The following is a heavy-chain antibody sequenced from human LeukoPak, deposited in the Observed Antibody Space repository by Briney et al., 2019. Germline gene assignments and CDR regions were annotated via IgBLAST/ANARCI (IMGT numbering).Heavy chain of an antibody. D-gene: IGHD2-2*01. V-gene: IGHV3-74*03. J-gene: IGHJ4*02. CDR1: GFTFSSYW. Sequence: PGGSLRLSCAASGFTFSSYWMQLVRQAPGEGLVWVSRMNMDGSITTYADSVKGRFTISRDNAKNTLYLQMNSLRAEDTGVYYCARAGQYRFDYWGQGTLVTVSS. CDR3: ARAGQYRFDY. CDR2: MNMDGSIT.